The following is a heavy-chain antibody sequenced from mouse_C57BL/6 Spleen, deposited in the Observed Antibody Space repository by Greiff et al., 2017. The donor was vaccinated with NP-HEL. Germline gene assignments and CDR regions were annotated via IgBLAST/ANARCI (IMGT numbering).Heavy chain of an antibody. CDR3: ATTVVAPHAMDY. D-gene: IGHD1-1*01. J-gene: IGHJ4*01. Sequence: VKLVESGAELARPGASVKLSCKASGYTFTSYGISWVKQRTGQGLEWIGEIYPRSGNTYYNEKFKGKATLTADKSSSTAYMELRSLTSEDSAVYFCATTVVAPHAMDYWGQGTSVTVSS. V-gene: IGHV1-81*01. CDR2: IYPRSGNT. CDR1: GYTFTSYG.